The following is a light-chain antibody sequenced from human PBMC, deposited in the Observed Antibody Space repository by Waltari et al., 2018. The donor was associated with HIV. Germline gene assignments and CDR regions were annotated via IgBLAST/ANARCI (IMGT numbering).Light chain of an antibody. CDR3: QYYGTSFT. J-gene: IGKJ4*01. V-gene: IGKV3-20*01. CDR2: HAY. CDR1: HSIGTDY. Sequence: VVLTQSPGPLSLSPGERATLSCRASHSIGTDYLAWYHQKPGQPPSILIYHAYSRATGIPDRFSGSGSGTDFTLTISGLEPDDFAVYYCQYYGTSFTFGGGTKVEIK.